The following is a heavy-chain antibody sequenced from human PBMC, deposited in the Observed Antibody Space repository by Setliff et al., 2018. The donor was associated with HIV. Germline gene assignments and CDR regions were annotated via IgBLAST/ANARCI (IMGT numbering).Heavy chain of an antibody. J-gene: IGHJ5*02. CDR3: AKGQDGLRYNWFDP. CDR2: IYGSSGST. Sequence: GGSLRLSCAASGFTFSNYAMSWVRQAPGKGLECVSAIYGSSGSTNYADSVKGRFTISRDNSKNMLYLQMNSLRAEDTAVYYCAKGQDGLRYNWFDPWGHGTLVTVSS. V-gene: IGHV3-23*01. CDR1: GFTFSNYA.